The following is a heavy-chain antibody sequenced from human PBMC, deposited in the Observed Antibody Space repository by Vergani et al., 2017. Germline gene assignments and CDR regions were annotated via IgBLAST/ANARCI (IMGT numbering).Heavy chain of an antibody. CDR1: GGSFSGYY. J-gene: IGHJ4*02. V-gene: IGHV4-34*01. D-gene: IGHD3-22*01. CDR3: ARRNSMIGVAYFDS. CDR2: INHSGST. Sequence: QVQLQQWGAGLLKPSETLSLTCAVYGGSFSGYYWSWIRQPPGKGLEWIGEINHSGSTNYNPSLKSRVTISVDTSKNQFSLKLSSVTAADTAVYYCARRNSMIGVAYFDSWGQGTLVTVSS.